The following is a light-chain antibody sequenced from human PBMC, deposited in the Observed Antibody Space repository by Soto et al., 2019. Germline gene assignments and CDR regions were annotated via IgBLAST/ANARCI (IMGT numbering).Light chain of an antibody. CDR2: GVK. J-gene: IGLJ1*01. CDR1: GRDIGAYDY. Sequence: QSALTQPASVSGSPGQSITISCTGSGRDIGAYDYVSWYQQHPGKAPKLLIYGVKNRPSGVSYRFSASKSAFTASLTISGLQAEDEANYYCSSYTTSYFYVFGPGTKFTVL. CDR3: SSYTTSYFYV. V-gene: IGLV2-14*01.